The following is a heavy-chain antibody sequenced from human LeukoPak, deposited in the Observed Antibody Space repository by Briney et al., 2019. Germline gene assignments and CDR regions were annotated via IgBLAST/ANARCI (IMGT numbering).Heavy chain of an antibody. CDR2: IYSGGGT. Sequence: GGSLRRSCAASGFTVSDNYMGWVRQAPGKGLEWVSFIYSGGGTSYADSVKGRFTISRDNSKNTLYLQMNSLRAEDTALYYCAKGGGYSYGYYYWGQGTLVTVSS. J-gene: IGHJ4*02. V-gene: IGHV3-66*01. D-gene: IGHD5-18*01. CDR3: AKGGGYSYGYYY. CDR1: GFTVSDNY.